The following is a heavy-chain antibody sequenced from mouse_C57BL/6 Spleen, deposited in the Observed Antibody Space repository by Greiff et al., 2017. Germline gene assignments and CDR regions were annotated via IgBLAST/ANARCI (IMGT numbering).Heavy chain of an antibody. D-gene: IGHD2-4*01. CDR1: GYAFSSSW. CDR3: ARWGRDYDEWCAY. Sequence: QVQLQQSGPELVKPGASVKISCKASGYAFSSSWMNWVKQRPGKGLEWIGRIYPGDGDTNYNGKFKGKATLTADKSSSTAYMQLSSLRTVNSAVYVGARWGRDYDEWCAYWGQGTLVTVSA. J-gene: IGHJ3*01. V-gene: IGHV1-82*01. CDR2: IYPGDGDT.